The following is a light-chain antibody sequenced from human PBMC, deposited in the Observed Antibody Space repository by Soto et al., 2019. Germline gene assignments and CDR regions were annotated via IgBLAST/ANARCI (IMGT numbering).Light chain of an antibody. J-gene: IGKJ3*01. CDR1: QIIVSY. CDR2: AAY. Sequence: DIQMTQSPSSLSASVGDRVTITCRASQIIVSYLNWYQQKPGKAPKRLIYAAYSLQSGVQSRFSGSGSGTELTLIIRSLQPEDCAPYYFQQCYSTPRTSCLWTKVDS. CDR3: QQCYSTPRT. V-gene: IGKV1-39*01.